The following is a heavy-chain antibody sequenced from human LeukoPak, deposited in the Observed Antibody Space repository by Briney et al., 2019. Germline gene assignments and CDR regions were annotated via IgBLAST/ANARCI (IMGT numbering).Heavy chain of an antibody. CDR1: GYTFTGYY. V-gene: IGHV1-2*02. Sequence: ASVKVSCKASGYTFTGYYMHWVRQAPGQGLEWMGWINPNSGGTNYAQKFQGRVTMTRDTSISTAYVELSRLRSDDTAVYYCARGIKSAAGTRAYYFDYWGQGTLVTVSS. D-gene: IGHD6-13*01. CDR2: INPNSGGT. CDR3: ARGIKSAAGTRAYYFDY. J-gene: IGHJ4*02.